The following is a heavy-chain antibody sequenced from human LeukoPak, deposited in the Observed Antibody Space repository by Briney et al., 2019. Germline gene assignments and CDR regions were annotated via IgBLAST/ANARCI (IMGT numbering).Heavy chain of an antibody. V-gene: IGHV3-30*02. J-gene: IGHJ4*02. D-gene: IGHD1-26*01. CDR2: IRSDGSNK. Sequence: PGGSLRLSCAASGFTFSSSGIHWVRQAPGKGLEWVAFIRSDGSNKYYGDSVKGRFTISRDNPKNALYLQMNSLRAEDTALYYCAKVVGATTFDYWGQGTLVTVSS. CDR3: AKVVGATTFDY. CDR1: GFTFSSSG.